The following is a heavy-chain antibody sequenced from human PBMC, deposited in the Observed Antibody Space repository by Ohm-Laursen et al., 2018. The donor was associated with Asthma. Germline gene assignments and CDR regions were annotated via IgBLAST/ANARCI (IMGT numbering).Heavy chain of an antibody. D-gene: IGHD2-15*01. CDR2: ISWNSGSI. Sequence: SLRLSCSASGFTFDDYAMHWVRQAPGKGLEWVSGISWNSGSIGYADSVKGRFTISRDNAKNSLYLQMNNLRAEDTAVYYCARRSPGYYGDYYYYGLDVWGHGTTVTVSS. CDR1: GFTFDDYA. V-gene: IGHV3-9*01. CDR3: ARRSPGYYGDYYYYGLDV. J-gene: IGHJ6*02.